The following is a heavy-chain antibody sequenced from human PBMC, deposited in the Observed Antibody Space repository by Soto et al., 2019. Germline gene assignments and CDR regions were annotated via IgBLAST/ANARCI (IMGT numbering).Heavy chain of an antibody. D-gene: IGHD2-21*02. V-gene: IGHV4-59*12. CDR2: MYNTGST. J-gene: IGHJ6*02. CDR1: GGSISSYY. Sequence: QVRLQESGPGLVKPSETLSLTCTVSGGSISSYYWSWIRQPPGKGLAWIGYMYNTGSTIYNPSLKSRVTTTVDTSKSQFCLKLNSVTAADTAVYYCARDLWGYCGTDCSPLDVWGQGTTVTVSS. CDR3: ARDLWGYCGTDCSPLDV.